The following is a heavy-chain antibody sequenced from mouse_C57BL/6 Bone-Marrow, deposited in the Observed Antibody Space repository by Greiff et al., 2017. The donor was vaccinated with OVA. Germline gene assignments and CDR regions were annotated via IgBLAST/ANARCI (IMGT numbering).Heavy chain of an antibody. V-gene: IGHV1-15*01. Sequence: LVESGAELVRPGASVTLSCKASGYTFTDYEMHWVKQTPVHGLEWIGAIDPETGGTAYNQKFKGKAILTADKSSSTAYMELRSLTSEDSAVYYCTRARLGPFAYWGQGTLVTVSA. D-gene: IGHD4-1*01. CDR3: TRARLGPFAY. CDR2: IDPETGGT. J-gene: IGHJ3*01. CDR1: GYTFTDYE.